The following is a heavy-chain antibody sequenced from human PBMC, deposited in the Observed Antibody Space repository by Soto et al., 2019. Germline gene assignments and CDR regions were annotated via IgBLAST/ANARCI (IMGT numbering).Heavy chain of an antibody. CDR1: GFTFRNCA. V-gene: IGHV3-23*01. CDR3: ARDARYCSGGSCPRGDAFDI. D-gene: IGHD2-15*01. Sequence: PGGSLRLSCAASGFTFRNCAMNWVRQAPGRGLEWVSTISNSGSTYYADAVKGRFTISRDISKNTLYLQMSSLRADDTALYYCARDARYCSGGSCPRGDAFDIWGQGTMVTVSS. CDR2: ISNSGST. J-gene: IGHJ3*02.